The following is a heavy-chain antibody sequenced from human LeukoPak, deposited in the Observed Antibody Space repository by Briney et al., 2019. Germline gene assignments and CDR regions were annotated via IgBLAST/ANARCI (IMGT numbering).Heavy chain of an antibody. CDR2: ISSSGSSI. CDR3: ARDPGSGYEEHFDY. D-gene: IGHD5-12*01. Sequence: GGSLRLSCAASGFIFSDYYMSWIRQAPGKGLEWVSYISSSGSSIYYADSVKGRFTISRDNAKDSLYLQMNSLRAEDTAVYYCARDPGSGYEEHFDYWGQGTLVTVSS. CDR1: GFIFSDYY. J-gene: IGHJ4*02. V-gene: IGHV3-11*01.